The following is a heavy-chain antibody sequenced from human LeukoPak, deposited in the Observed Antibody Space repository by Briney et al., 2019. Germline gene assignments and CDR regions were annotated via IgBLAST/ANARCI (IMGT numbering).Heavy chain of an antibody. V-gene: IGHV4-59*01. CDR2: IYYSGST. Sequence: PSETLSLTCTASGGSISSYYWSWIRQPPGKGLEWIGYIYYSGSTNYNPSLKSRVTISVDTSKNQFSLKLSSVTAADTAVYCCARDVGDAFDIWGQGTMVTVSS. D-gene: IGHD1-26*01. J-gene: IGHJ3*02. CDR3: ARDVGDAFDI. CDR1: GGSISSYY.